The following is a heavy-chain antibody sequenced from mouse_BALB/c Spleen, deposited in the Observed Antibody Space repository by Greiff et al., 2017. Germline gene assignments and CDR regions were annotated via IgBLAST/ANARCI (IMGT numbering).Heavy chain of an antibody. Sequence: VQLQQSGPELVKPGASVKMSCKASGYTFTSYVMHWVKQKPGQGLEWIGYINPYNDGTKYNEKFKGKATLTSDKSSSTAYMELSSLTSEDSAVYYCARSGRYDGRAWFAYWGQGTLVTVSA. CDR3: ARSGRYDGRAWFAY. J-gene: IGHJ3*01. CDR1: GYTFTSYV. D-gene: IGHD2-14*01. V-gene: IGHV1-14*01. CDR2: INPYNDGT.